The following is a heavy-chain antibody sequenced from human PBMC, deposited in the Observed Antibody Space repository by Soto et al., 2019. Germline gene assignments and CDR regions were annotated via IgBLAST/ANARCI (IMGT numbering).Heavy chain of an antibody. D-gene: IGHD5-12*01. J-gene: IGHJ4*02. V-gene: IGHV1-69*08. CDR2: IIPLLNTA. CDR1: GGPFSNDI. Sequence: QVQLVQSGAEVKKPGSSVKVSCKASGGPFSNDIITWVRQAPGQGLEWVGRIIPLLNTATYAQKFQGRLTFTADRSTGTAYMELNSLKSEDTAFYYCARDSPIGSTFSGYDAIDYWGQGTLVTVSS. CDR3: ARDSPIGSTFSGYDAIDY.